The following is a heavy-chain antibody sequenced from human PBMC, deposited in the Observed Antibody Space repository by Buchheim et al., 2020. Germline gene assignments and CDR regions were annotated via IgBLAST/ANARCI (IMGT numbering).Heavy chain of an antibody. CDR2: ISSSGRTI. Sequence: QVQLVESGGGLVKPGGSLRLSCAASGFSFRDSYMSWIRQAPGKGLEWLSYISSSGRTINYADSVKGRFTISRDNAKNSLYLQMNSLRAEDAAVYYCARVDYAAGVLYFDHWGRGTL. D-gene: IGHD3-10*01. CDR1: GFSFRDSY. J-gene: IGHJ4*02. CDR3: ARVDYAAGVLYFDH. V-gene: IGHV3-11*01.